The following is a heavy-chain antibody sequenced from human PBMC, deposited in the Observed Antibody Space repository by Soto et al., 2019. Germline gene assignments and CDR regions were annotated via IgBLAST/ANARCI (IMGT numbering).Heavy chain of an antibody. Sequence: LRLSFAASGFTFISYGIHWVRQAPGKGLEWVAVISYDGSNKYYADSVKGRFTISRDNSKNTLYLQMNSLRAEDTAVYYCAKVSSGWPSAFDIWGQGTMVTVSS. J-gene: IGHJ3*02. V-gene: IGHV3-30*18. D-gene: IGHD6-19*01. CDR2: ISYDGSNK. CDR3: AKVSSGWPSAFDI. CDR1: GFTFISYG.